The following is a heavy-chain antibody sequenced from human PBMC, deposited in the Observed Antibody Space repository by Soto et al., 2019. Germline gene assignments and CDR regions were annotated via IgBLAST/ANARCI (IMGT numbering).Heavy chain of an antibody. CDR1: GGTPSNSA. D-gene: IGHD6-19*01. J-gene: IGHJ6*02. Sequence: QVHLLLQSGAEVKKPGSSVKVSCKASGGTPSNSAISWVRQAPVQGLEWMGGILPVFGLVKYAQNFQGRVTITSDEYTNTAYMELGSLSTEDTSVYYCAGCRIVVVGSRAYYGMDVWGQGTTVTVSS. CDR3: AGCRIVVVGSRAYYGMDV. CDR2: ILPVFGLV. V-gene: IGHV1-69*01.